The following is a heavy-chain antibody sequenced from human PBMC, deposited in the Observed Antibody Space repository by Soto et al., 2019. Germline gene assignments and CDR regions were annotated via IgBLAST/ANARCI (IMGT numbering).Heavy chain of an antibody. CDR1: GGTFRNSA. D-gene: IGHD1-1*01. CDR3: ARDNDRPQLGGNYYYILDV. CDR2: IMPIFRTP. V-gene: IGHV1-69*14. Sequence: QVQLEQSGAEVKKPGSSVKVSCKASGGTFRNSAISWVRQAPGQGLEWMGGIMPIFRTPDYSQKVQGRVTITADKSTSTAYMELSGLRSDDTAVYYCARDNDRPQLGGNYYYILDVWGQGTTVTVSS. J-gene: IGHJ6*02.